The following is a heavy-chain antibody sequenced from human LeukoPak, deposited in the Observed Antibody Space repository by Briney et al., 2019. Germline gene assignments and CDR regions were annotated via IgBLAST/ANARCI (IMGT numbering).Heavy chain of an antibody. D-gene: IGHD1-26*01. CDR1: GGSISSGSYY. Sequence: SETLSLTCTVSGGSISSGSYYWSWIRQSAGKELEWIGRISKTGSTNYNPSLKSRVTMSVDTSKSQFSLRLTSATAADTTVYYCGRGVVGATALGYWGQGTLVTVSS. V-gene: IGHV4-61*02. J-gene: IGHJ4*02. CDR3: GRGVVGATALGY. CDR2: ISKTGST.